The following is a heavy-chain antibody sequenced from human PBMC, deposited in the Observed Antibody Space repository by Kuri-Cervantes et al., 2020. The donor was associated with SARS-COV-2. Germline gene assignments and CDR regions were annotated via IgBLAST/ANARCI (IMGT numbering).Heavy chain of an antibody. CDR2: INGSGVGT. J-gene: IGHJ3*02. CDR1: RFTFNDYV. CDR3: AKLGYYYDNNGYRDIDGFDI. V-gene: IGHV3-23*01. Sequence: GGSLRLSCAASRFTFNDYVMSWVRQSPGKGLEWVSVINGSGVGTYYAESVQGWFTISRDNSKNTLYLQMHSLRVEDTAVYYCAKLGYYYDNNGYRDIDGFDIWGQGTMVTVSS. D-gene: IGHD3-22*01.